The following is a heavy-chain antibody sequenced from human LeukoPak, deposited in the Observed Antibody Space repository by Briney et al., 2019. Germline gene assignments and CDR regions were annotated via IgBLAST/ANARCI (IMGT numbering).Heavy chain of an antibody. Sequence: GGSLKISCQGSGSLFTSYWIGGARPLPGKGLEWMGIIYPGDSDTRYSPSFQGQVTISADKSISIAYLEWSSRKASDTAMYCCARLDDDYVWGSCRYPYYFDYWGQGTLVTVSS. CDR2: IYPGDSDT. CDR1: GSLFTSYW. V-gene: IGHV5-51*01. CDR3: ARLDDDYVWGSCRYPYYFDY. J-gene: IGHJ4*02. D-gene: IGHD3-16*02.